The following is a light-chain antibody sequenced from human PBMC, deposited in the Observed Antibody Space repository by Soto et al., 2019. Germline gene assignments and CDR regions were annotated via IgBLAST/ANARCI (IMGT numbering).Light chain of an antibody. CDR3: QQYGSSPLT. V-gene: IGKV3-20*01. CDR1: QNVRSNY. Sequence: EIGLTQSPGTLSLSPGERATLSCRASQNVRSNYLAWYQQKPVQSPRLLLFGASSRATGIPDRFSGSGSGTVFSLTISRLEPEDFALYYCQQYGSSPLTFGQGTKVQIK. CDR2: GAS. J-gene: IGKJ2*01.